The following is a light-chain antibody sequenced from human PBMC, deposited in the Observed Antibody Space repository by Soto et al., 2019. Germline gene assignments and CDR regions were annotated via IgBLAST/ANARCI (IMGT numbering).Light chain of an antibody. CDR3: QQYIRWPLT. V-gene: IGKV3D-15*01. CDR2: DAS. CDR1: QDVSSK. J-gene: IGKJ4*01. Sequence: ELVVTQSPATLSVSPGERVTLSCRTSQDVSSKLAWYQQKAGQAPGLLIYDASTRATGTPARFSGSGSGTEFTLAVSSLQSEDYAVYFCQQYIRWPLTFGGGTKVEIK.